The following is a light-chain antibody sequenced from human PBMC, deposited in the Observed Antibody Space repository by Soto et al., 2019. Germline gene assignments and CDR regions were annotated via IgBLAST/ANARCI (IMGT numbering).Light chain of an antibody. CDR3: QQYNAWPRT. CDR2: GAV. Sequence: EVVMTQSPVTLSVSPGERATLSCRASQSVGGDLAWYQQTPGQTPRLLIYGAVTRATGVAARFSGAGSGTEFTLTVDSLQSEDVAIYYCQQYNAWPRTFGQGIKLEI. CDR1: QSVGGD. V-gene: IGKV3-15*01. J-gene: IGKJ2*01.